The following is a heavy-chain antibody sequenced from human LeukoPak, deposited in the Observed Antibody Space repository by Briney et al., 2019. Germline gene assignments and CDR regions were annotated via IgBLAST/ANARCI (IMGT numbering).Heavy chain of an antibody. CDR3: ARDLLGGKVVPAAIPSDY. J-gene: IGHJ4*02. Sequence: GGSLRLSCAASGFTFSSYSMNWVRQAPGKGLEWVSYISSSSSSTIYYADSVKGRFTISRDNAKNSLYLQMNSLRDEDTAVYYCARDLLGGKVVPAAIPSDYWGQGTLVTVSS. CDR1: GFTFSSYS. D-gene: IGHD2-2*02. V-gene: IGHV3-48*02. CDR2: ISSSSSSTI.